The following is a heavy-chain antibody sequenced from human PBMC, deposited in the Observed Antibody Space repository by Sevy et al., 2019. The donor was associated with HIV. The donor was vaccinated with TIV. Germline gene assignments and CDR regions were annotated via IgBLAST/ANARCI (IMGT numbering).Heavy chain of an antibody. CDR2: IIPIFGTA. D-gene: IGHD2-21*02. V-gene: IGHV1-69*13. CDR3: ARGWVTENWFDP. Sequence: ASVKVSCKASGGTVSSYAISWVRQAPGQGLEWMGGIIPIFGTANYAQKFQGRVTITADESTSTAYMELSSLRSEDTAVYDCARGWVTENWFDPWGQGTLVTVSS. J-gene: IGHJ5*02. CDR1: GGTVSSYA.